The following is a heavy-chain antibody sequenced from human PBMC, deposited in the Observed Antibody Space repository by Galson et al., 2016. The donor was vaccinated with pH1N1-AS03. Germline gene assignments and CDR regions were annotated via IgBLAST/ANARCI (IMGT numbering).Heavy chain of an antibody. D-gene: IGHD4-17*01. CDR3: ARFPDYGDDVGY. CDR2: VYYSGQT. J-gene: IGHJ4*02. V-gene: IGHV4-59*08. CDR1: GGSILGYQ. Sequence: SETLSLTCDVSGGSILGYQWNWIRLTPGKGLEWIGYVYYSGQTDYSPSLKGRVSISADTSTNRVSLELTSLTAADTAVYYCARFPDYGDDVGYWGQGTLVTVSS.